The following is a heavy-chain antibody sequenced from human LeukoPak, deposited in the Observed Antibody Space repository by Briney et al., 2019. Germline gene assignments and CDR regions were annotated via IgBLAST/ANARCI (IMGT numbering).Heavy chain of an antibody. Sequence: ASVKVSCKASGYTFTSYYIHWVRQAPGQGLEWMGIINPSGGSTNYAQKFQGRVTMTRDTSTSTVYMELSSLRSEDSAVYYCARWTTTYLDYWGQGTLVTVSS. V-gene: IGHV1-46*01. CDR2: INPSGGST. CDR3: ARWTTTYLDY. J-gene: IGHJ4*02. D-gene: IGHD4-11*01. CDR1: GYTFTSYY.